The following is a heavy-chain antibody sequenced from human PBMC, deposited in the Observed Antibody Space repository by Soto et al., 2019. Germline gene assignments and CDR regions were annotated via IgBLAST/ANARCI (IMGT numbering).Heavy chain of an antibody. Sequence: QVQLVQSGAEVKKPGSSVKVSCKASGGTFSSYAISWVRQAPGQGLEWMGGIIPIFGTANYAQKFQGRVTITADESTSTAYMELSSLRSEDTAVYYCVRSACSTSCYELYRYYYYGMDVWGQGTTVTVSS. D-gene: IGHD2-2*01. CDR1: GGTFSSYA. CDR3: VRSACSTSCYELYRYYYYGMDV. CDR2: IIPIFGTA. V-gene: IGHV1-69*01. J-gene: IGHJ6*02.